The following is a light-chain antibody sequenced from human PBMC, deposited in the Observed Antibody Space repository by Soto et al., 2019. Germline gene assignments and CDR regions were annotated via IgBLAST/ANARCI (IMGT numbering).Light chain of an antibody. V-gene: IGKV3-11*01. CDR1: QSVSSY. J-gene: IGKJ5*01. Sequence: EIVLTQSPATLSLSPGERATLSCRASQSVSSYLAWYQQKPGQAPRLLIYDASNRATGIPARFSGSGSGTDFTLTINSLEPEDFAVYYCQQRSNWPPIITFGQGTRLEIK. CDR3: QQRSNWPPIIT. CDR2: DAS.